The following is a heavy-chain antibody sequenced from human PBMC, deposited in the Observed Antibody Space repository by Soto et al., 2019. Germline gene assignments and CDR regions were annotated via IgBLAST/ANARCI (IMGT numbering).Heavy chain of an antibody. CDR3: ARWPDGYYYYGMDV. V-gene: IGHV1-8*01. CDR1: GYTFTSYD. J-gene: IGHJ6*02. CDR2: MNPDSGNT. Sequence: QVQLVQSGAEVKKPGASVKVSCKASGYTFTSYDINWVRQATGQGLEWMGWMNPDSGNTGYAQKFEGRVTMTRNTSISTAYMELSSLRSEDTAVYYCARWPDGYYYYGMDVWGLGTTVTVSS.